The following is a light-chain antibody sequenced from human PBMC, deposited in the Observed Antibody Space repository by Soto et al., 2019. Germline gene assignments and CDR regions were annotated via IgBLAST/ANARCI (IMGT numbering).Light chain of an antibody. Sequence: QSALTQPASVSGSPGQSITISCTGTSSDFGAYNFVSWYQQHSGKAPRLLIYDVTNRPSGVSNRFSGSKSGNTASLTIFGLQAEDEADYYCSSYAGSSALEVFGTGTKVTVL. CDR2: DVT. CDR3: SSYAGSSALEV. V-gene: IGLV2-14*01. CDR1: SSDFGAYNF. J-gene: IGLJ1*01.